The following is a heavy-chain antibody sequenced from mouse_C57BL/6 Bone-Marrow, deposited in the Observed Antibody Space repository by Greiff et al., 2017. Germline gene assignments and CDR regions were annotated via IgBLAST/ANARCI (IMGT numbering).Heavy chain of an antibody. Sequence: VKLVESGPELVKPGASVKLSCKASGYTFTSYDINWVKQRPGQGLAWIGWIYPRDGSTKYNKKFKGKATLTVDTSSSTAYMELHSLTSEDSAVYFCARLEFDGSSGDWYFDVWGTGTTGTVSS. D-gene: IGHD1-1*01. CDR1: GYTFTSYD. CDR3: ARLEFDGSSGDWYFDV. V-gene: IGHV1-85*01. J-gene: IGHJ1*03. CDR2: IYPRDGST.